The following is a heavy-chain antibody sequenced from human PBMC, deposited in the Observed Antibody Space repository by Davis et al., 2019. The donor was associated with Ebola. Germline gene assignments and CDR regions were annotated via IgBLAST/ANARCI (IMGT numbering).Heavy chain of an antibody. CDR1: GFTFNGYG. J-gene: IGHJ6*04. Sequence: PGGSLRLSCAASGFTFNGYGMDWVRQAPGKGLEWVAVISSDGSNKYYADSVKGRFTISRENSKNTLYLQMNSLRAEDTAVYYCAKNLGYFANYYGMDVWGKGTTVTVSS. D-gene: IGHD6-13*01. CDR2: ISSDGSNK. CDR3: AKNLGYFANYYGMDV. V-gene: IGHV3-30*18.